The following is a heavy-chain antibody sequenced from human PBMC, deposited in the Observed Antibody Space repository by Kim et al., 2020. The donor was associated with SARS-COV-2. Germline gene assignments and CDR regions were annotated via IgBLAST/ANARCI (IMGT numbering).Heavy chain of an antibody. J-gene: IGHJ4*02. D-gene: IGHD3-22*01. CDR2: ISYDGSNK. CDR1: GFTFSSYA. CDR3: VLTMIVVVITGSN. Sequence: GGSLRLSCAASGFTFSSYAMHWVRQAPGKGLEWVAVISYDGSNKYYADSVKGRFTISRDNSKNTLYLQMNSLRAEDTAVYYCVLTMIVVVITGSNWGQGT. V-gene: IGHV3-30*04.